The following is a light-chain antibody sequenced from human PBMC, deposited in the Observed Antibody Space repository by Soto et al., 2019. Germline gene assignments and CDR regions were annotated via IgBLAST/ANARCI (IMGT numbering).Light chain of an antibody. V-gene: IGKV1-39*01. CDR1: QSISSH. CDR3: QQYNSYSRT. Sequence: DIRMTQSPSSLSASVGDTVTIICRASQSISSHLNWYQQKPGKAPNLLMYTASNLQSGVPSRFSGSGSGTEFTLTITSLQPDDSATYYCQQYNSYSRTFGQGTKVDIK. J-gene: IGKJ1*01. CDR2: TAS.